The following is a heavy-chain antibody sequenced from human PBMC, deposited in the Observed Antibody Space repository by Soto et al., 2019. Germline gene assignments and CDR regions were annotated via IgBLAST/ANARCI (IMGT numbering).Heavy chain of an antibody. CDR1: GFTFSSYS. CDR2: ISSSSSTI. Sequence: EVQLVESGGGLVQPGGSLRLSCAASGFTFSSYSMNWVRQAPGKGLEWVSYISSSSSTIYYADSVKGRFTISRDNAKNSLYLQMNSLRAEDTAVYYCARDRRSTILTGYYFRSDVRGKGTTVTVSS. V-gene: IGHV3-48*01. J-gene: IGHJ6*04. CDR3: ARDRRSTILTGYYFRSDV. D-gene: IGHD3-9*01.